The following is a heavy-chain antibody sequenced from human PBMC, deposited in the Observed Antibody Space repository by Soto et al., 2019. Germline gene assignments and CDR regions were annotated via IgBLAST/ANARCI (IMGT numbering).Heavy chain of an antibody. CDR2: IYQSGST. CDR3: ARERGGNTAMYFAY. D-gene: IGHD5-18*01. CDR1: GGSISSTFYS. Sequence: QLQLQESGSGLVKPSQTLSLTCAVSGGSISSTFYSWCWIRQPPGEALVGMGYIYQSGSTHYNTPLERRVTIAVDRSNNQFSLKLSSVTAADAAVYYCARERGGNTAMYFAYWGQGITVTVSS. V-gene: IGHV4-30-2*01. J-gene: IGHJ4*01.